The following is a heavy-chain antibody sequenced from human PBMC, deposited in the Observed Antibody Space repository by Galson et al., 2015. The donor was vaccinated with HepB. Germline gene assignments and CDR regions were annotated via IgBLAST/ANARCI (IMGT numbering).Heavy chain of an antibody. Sequence: SVKVSCKASGYTFTSYYMHWVRQAPGQGLEWMGIINPSGGSTSYAQKFQGRVTTTRDTSTSTVYMELSSLRSEDTAVYYCARSRWVAAAGDYWGQGTLVTVSS. D-gene: IGHD6-13*01. J-gene: IGHJ4*02. CDR1: GYTFTSYY. CDR2: INPSGGST. V-gene: IGHV1-46*01. CDR3: ARSRWVAAAGDY.